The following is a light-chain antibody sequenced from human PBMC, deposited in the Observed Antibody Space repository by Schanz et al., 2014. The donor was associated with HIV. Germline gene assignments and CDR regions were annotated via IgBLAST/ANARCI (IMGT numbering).Light chain of an antibody. CDR2: SAS. Sequence: EIVMTQSPATLSVSPGERATLSCRASQSVSSNLAWYQQKPGQAPRLLIYSASRRANGIPDRFSGSGSGTHFTLTITSLQFDDFATYYCQQSYSATPYTFGQGTRLEIK. CDR3: QQSYSATPYT. J-gene: IGKJ2*01. CDR1: QSVSSN. V-gene: IGKV3D-15*01.